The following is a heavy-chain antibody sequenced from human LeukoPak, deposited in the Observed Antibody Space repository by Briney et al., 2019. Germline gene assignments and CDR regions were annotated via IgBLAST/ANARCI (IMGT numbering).Heavy chain of an antibody. D-gene: IGHD3-16*01. CDR2: IHHNGNT. Sequence: PSETLSLTCSVSGGSLSSDYWTWIRQPPGKGLEWIGYIHHNGNTNYNPSLKSRVTISADTSKTQFSLKLSSVTAADTAVYYCARTYGDYYYYYMDVWGKGTTVTVSS. J-gene: IGHJ6*03. CDR3: ARTYGDYYYYYMDV. CDR1: GGSLSSDY. V-gene: IGHV4-59*01.